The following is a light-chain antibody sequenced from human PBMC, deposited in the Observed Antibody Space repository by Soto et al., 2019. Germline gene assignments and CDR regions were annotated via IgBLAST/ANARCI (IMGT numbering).Light chain of an antibody. V-gene: IGKV3-11*01. J-gene: IGKJ5*01. CDR2: LAS. Sequence: EIFLTQSPSTLSSFPVDIVTLSCRASQAVNTRLAWYQHKPGQAPRLLIYLASNRAAGVPARFSGSGSGTDFTLTISSLEPEDFAVYYCQQRNIWPPVTFGQGTRLEI. CDR3: QQRNIWPPVT. CDR1: QAVNTR.